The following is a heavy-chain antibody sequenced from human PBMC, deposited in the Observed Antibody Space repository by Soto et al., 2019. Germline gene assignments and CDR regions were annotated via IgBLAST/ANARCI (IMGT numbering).Heavy chain of an antibody. CDR3: AKGIIAAAVSFDFDY. V-gene: IGHV3-23*01. CDR2: ISRSSSYI. Sequence: GGSLRLSCAGSGFIFSSYAMNWVRQAPGKGLEWVSSISRSSSYIYYADSVKGRFTISRDNSKNTLYLQMNSLRAEDTAVYYCAKGIIAAAVSFDFDYWGQGTLVTVSS. J-gene: IGHJ4*02. CDR1: GFIFSSYA. D-gene: IGHD6-13*01.